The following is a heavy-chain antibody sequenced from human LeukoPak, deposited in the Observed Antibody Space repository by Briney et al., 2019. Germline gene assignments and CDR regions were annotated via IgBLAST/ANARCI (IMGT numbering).Heavy chain of an antibody. CDR3: AKDSIDVIAVYYFDY. CDR1: GFTFSSYS. D-gene: IGHD2-21*01. V-gene: IGHV3-21*04. CDR2: ISSSSSYI. J-gene: IGHJ4*02. Sequence: PGGSLRLSCAASGFTFSSYSMNWVRQAPGKGLEWVSSISSSSSYIYYADSVKGRFTISRDNAKNSLYLQMNSLRAEDTAVYYCAKDSIDVIAVYYFDYWGQGTLVTVSS.